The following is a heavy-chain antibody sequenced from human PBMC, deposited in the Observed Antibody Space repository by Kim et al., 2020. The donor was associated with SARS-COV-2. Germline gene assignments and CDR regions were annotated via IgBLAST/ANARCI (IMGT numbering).Heavy chain of an antibody. Sequence: GGSLRLSCAASGFTFSSYGMHWVRQAPGKGLEWVAVISYDGSNKYYADSVKGRFTISRDNSKNTLYLQMNSLRAEDTAVYYCAKDRKYYDFWSGFLGERDYYYYYYGMDVWGQGTTVTVSS. CDR2: ISYDGSNK. CDR1: GFTFSSYG. V-gene: IGHV3-30*18. CDR3: AKDRKYYDFWSGFLGERDYYYYYYGMDV. D-gene: IGHD3-3*01. J-gene: IGHJ6*02.